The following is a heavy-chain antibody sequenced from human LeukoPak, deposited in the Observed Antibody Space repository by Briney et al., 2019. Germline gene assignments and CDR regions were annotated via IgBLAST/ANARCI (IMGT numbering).Heavy chain of an antibody. CDR1: GFTFSNYG. CDR2: IWSDGSNK. V-gene: IGHV3-33*01. Sequence: HSGGSLRLSCAASGFTFSNYGMHGVRQAPGKGLEWVAVIWSDGSNKKYADSVKGRFTISRDNSRTTLYLQMNSLRAEDTAVYYCATDRGGAPFDIWGQGTMVTVSS. J-gene: IGHJ3*02. CDR3: ATDRGGAPFDI.